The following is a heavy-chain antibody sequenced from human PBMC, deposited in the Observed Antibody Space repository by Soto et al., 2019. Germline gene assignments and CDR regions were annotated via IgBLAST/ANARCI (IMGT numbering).Heavy chain of an antibody. V-gene: IGHV1-18*01. D-gene: IGHD6-13*01. CDR2: ISAYNSNT. CDR1: GGTFSTYA. CDR3: ERDYREFAAAGTPGAFDI. Sequence: GASVKVSCKTSGGTFSTYAIYWVRQAPGQGLEWMGWISAYNSNTNYAQKLQGRVTMTTDTSTSTAYMELRSLRSDDTAVYYCERDYREFAAAGTPGAFDIWGQGTMVTVSS. J-gene: IGHJ3*02.